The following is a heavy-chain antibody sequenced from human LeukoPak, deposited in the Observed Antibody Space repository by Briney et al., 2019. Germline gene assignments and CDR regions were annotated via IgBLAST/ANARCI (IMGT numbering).Heavy chain of an antibody. CDR2: TYYRSKWYH. CDR3: AREPTANWGLSRSGRTAFVI. J-gene: IGHJ3*02. V-gene: IGHV6-1*01. CDR1: GDSVSSNSAA. Sequence: SQTLSLTCAISGDSVSSNSAAWNWIRQSPSRGLEWLGRTYYRSKWYHDYAVSVKSRITINPDTSKNQFSLQLNSVTPEDTAVYYCAREPTANWGLSRSGRTAFVIWGQGTMVTVSS. D-gene: IGHD7-27*01.